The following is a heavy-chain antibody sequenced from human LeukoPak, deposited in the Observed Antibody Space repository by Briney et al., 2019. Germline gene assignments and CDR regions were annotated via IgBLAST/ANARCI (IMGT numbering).Heavy chain of an antibody. CDR2: INAFGART. J-gene: IGHJ4*02. D-gene: IGHD2-15*01. Sequence: PGGSLRLSCEASGFTFSGYAMSWVRQAPGKGLEWVSSINAFGARTYYADSVKGRFTISRDNSKNTLYLQMNSLRAKETALYYCAKVALGYCSGSSCYYFDYGGQGTLVTVSS. CDR1: GFTFSGYA. V-gene: IGHV3-23*01. CDR3: AKVALGYCSGSSCYYFDY.